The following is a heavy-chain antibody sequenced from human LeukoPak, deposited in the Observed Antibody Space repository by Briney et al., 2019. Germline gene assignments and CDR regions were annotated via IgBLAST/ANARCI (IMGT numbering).Heavy chain of an antibody. CDR1: GFTFSRAW. Sequence: PGGSLRLSCAASGFTFSRAWMSWVRQAPGKGLEWVANIKEDGSEDYYADSVKGRFAISKDNAKNSLYLQMNNLRAEDTAMYYCARDADGYDDWGQGTLVIVSS. D-gene: IGHD5-24*01. V-gene: IGHV3-7*01. CDR3: ARDADGYDD. J-gene: IGHJ4*02. CDR2: IKEDGSED.